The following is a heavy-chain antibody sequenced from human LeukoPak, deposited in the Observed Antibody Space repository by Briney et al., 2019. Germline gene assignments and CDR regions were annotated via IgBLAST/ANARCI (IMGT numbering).Heavy chain of an antibody. V-gene: IGHV1-8*03. CDR2: MNLNSGNT. CDR3: ARVLRPAIYDFWSGPNDYFDY. CDR1: GYTFTSCV. D-gene: IGHD3-3*01. Sequence: ASVTLRLKASGYTFTSCVINWVRQATGHGLEWMGWMNLNSGNTGYAQKFQGRVTITRNTSISTDYMELSSLRSEATAVYYCARVLRPAIYDFWSGPNDYFDYWGQGTLVTVSS. J-gene: IGHJ4*02.